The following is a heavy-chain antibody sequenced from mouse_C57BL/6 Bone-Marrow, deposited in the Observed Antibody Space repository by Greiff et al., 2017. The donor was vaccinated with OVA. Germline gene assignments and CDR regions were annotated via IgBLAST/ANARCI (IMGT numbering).Heavy chain of an antibody. CDR2: IYPRSGNT. CDR1: GYTFTSYG. J-gene: IGHJ4*01. D-gene: IGHD1-1*01. V-gene: IGHV1-81*01. Sequence: VQLKESGAELARPGASVKLSCKASGYTFTSYGISWVKQRTGQGLEWIGEIYPRSGNTYYNEKFKGKATLTADKSSSTAYMELRSLTSEDSAVYFCARGRSYAMDYWGQGTSVNVSS. CDR3: ARGRSYAMDY.